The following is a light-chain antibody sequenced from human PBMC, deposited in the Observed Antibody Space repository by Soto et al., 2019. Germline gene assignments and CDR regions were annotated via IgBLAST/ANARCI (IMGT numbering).Light chain of an antibody. CDR3: YSAADNNLGV. CDR1: MLAKTY. CDR2: KDN. Sequence: SYELTQPSSVSVSPGQTARITCSGDMLAKTYARWFQQTPGQAPLLVMYKDNERPSGIPERFSGSSSGTTVTLTVSGAQVDDEADYYCYSAADNNLGVFGGGTKLTVL. J-gene: IGLJ3*02. V-gene: IGLV3-27*01.